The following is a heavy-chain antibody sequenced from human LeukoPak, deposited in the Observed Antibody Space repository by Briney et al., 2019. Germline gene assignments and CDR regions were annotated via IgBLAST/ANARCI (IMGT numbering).Heavy chain of an antibody. Sequence: GGSLRLSCAASGFTFSSYDMHWVRQAPGKGLEWVADISYDGNNKYYADSVKGRFTISRDNSKKTLYLQMNRLRAEDTAVYYCARYGYNEEHWFFDLWGRGILVTVSS. CDR3: ARYGYNEEHWFFDL. CDR2: ISYDGNNK. D-gene: IGHD5-24*01. J-gene: IGHJ2*01. CDR1: GFTFSSYD. V-gene: IGHV3-30-3*01.